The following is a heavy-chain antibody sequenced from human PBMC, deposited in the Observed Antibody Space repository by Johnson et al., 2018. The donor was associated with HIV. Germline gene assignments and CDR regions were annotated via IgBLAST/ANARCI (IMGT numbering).Heavy chain of an antibody. CDR3: SRESKPCWYYCGSGSASDAFDI. CDR2: INWNGETT. Sequence: EVQLVESGGGVVRPGGSLRLSCAASGFTFDDYGMSWVRQAPGKGLEWVSGINWNGETTGYADSVKGRFTISRDSAKNFLYLQMNSLRAEDTALYYWSRESKPCWYYCGSGSASDAFDIWGQGTMVIVSS. V-gene: IGHV3-20*04. J-gene: IGHJ3*02. D-gene: IGHD3-10*01. CDR1: GFTFDDYG.